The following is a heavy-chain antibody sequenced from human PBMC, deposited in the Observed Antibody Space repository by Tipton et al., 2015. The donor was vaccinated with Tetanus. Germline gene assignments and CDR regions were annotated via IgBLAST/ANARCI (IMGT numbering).Heavy chain of an antibody. J-gene: IGHJ6*02. Sequence: SGFTFSSYGMHWVRQAPGKGLEWVAVIWYDGSNKYYADSVKGRFTISRDNSKNTLYLQMNSLRAEDTAVYYCARDRSYGPLFYYYYGMDVWGQGTTVTVSS. V-gene: IGHV3-33*01. CDR3: ARDRSYGPLFYYYYGMDV. CDR2: IWYDGSNK. CDR1: GFTFSSYG. D-gene: IGHD3-10*01.